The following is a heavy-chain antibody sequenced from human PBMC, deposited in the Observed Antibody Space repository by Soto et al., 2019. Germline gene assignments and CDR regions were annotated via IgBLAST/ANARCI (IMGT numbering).Heavy chain of an antibody. D-gene: IGHD6-13*01. CDR3: ARGSSSWENYYFYGLDV. CDR1: GYSFTNHG. V-gene: IGHV1-3*01. J-gene: IGHJ6*02. Sequence: GASVKVSCKASGYSFTNHGIHWVRQAHGQRPEWMGWISAGNGQTKYSQRFQGRVTITRDTSATTAHMDLRSLTSEDTGVYYCARGSSSWENYYFYGLDVWGQGTTVTVSS. CDR2: ISAGNGQT.